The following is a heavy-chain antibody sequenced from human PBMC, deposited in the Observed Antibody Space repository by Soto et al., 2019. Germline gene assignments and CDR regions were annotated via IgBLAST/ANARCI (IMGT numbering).Heavy chain of an antibody. CDR3: ARIGGYHGPLDY. J-gene: IGHJ4*02. D-gene: IGHD6-25*01. Sequence: ETLSLTCSVSGVSISSYFWSWIRQAPGRGLEWIGYTYHRGSTNYSPSLKSRVAISLDTSENQFSLKVNSVTAADTAVYYCARIGGYHGPLDYWGQGTPVTVSS. V-gene: IGHV4-59*01. CDR2: TYHRGST. CDR1: GVSISSYF.